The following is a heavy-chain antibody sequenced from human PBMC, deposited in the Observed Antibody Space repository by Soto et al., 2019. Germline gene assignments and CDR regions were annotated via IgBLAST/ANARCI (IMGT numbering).Heavy chain of an antibody. J-gene: IGHJ4*02. Sequence: ASVKVSCKVSGYTLTELSMHWVRQAPGKGLEWMGGFDPEDGETIYAQKFQGRVTMTEDTSTDTAYMELSSLRSEDTAVYYCATVSPGLLRFGATWAGYWGQGTLVTVSS. V-gene: IGHV1-24*01. CDR3: ATVSPGLLRFGATWAGY. CDR2: FDPEDGET. D-gene: IGHD3-10*01. CDR1: GYTLTELS.